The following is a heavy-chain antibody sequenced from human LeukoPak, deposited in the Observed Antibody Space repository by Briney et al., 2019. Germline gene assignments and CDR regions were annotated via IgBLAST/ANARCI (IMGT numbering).Heavy chain of an antibody. D-gene: IGHD2-2*01. J-gene: IGHJ4*02. CDR2: IYWDDEK. Sequence: TLSLTCTVSGGSISSYYWSWIRQPPGKALEWLVLIYWDDEKRYSPSLKSRLTITKDTSKNQVVLTMTNMDPVDTATYYCAHSDCSSTTCYFLDYWGQGTLVTVSS. CDR3: AHSDCSSTTCYFLDY. CDR1: GGSISSYYW. V-gene: IGHV2-5*08.